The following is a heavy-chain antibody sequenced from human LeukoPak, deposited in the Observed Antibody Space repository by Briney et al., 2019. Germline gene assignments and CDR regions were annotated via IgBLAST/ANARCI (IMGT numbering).Heavy chain of an antibody. CDR1: GGSFSGYY. CDR3: ARGGTDKLLWFGELLSRAIDY. V-gene: IGHV4-34*01. J-gene: IGHJ4*02. Sequence: PSETLSPTCAVYGGSFSGYYWSWIRQPPGKGLEWIGEINHSGSTNYNPSLKSRVTISVDTSKNQFSLKLSSVTAADTAVYYCARGGTDKLLWFGELLSRAIDYWGQGTLVTVSS. D-gene: IGHD3-10*01. CDR2: INHSGST.